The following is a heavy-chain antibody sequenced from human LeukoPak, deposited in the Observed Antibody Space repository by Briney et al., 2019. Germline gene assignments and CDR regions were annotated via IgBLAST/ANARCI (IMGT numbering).Heavy chain of an antibody. CDR3: AREGQYGDYVGYFDY. CDR1: GVTFSSYG. D-gene: IGHD4-17*01. CDR2: ISRSGGST. V-gene: IGHV3-23*01. Sequence: GGSLRLSCAASGVTFSSYGMTWVRQAPGKGLEWVSSISRSGGSTYYADSVKGRLTISRDNSKNTLYLQMNSLRAEDTAVYYCAREGQYGDYVGYFDYWGQGTLVTVSS. J-gene: IGHJ4*02.